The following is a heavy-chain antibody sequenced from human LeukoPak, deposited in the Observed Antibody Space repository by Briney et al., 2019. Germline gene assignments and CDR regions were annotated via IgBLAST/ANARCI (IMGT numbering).Heavy chain of an antibody. V-gene: IGHV3-20*04. J-gene: IGHJ3*02. CDR2: INWIGGRT. CDR1: GFTFGDYG. CDR3: ARDLGYKDYVSAFDI. Sequence: PGGSLRLSCAASGFTFGDYGMNWVRQVPGKGLEWVSGINWIGGRTGHADSVKGRFTISRDNAKNSLYLQMNSLRAEDTALYYCARDLGYKDYVSAFDIWGRGTMVTVSS. D-gene: IGHD5-24*01.